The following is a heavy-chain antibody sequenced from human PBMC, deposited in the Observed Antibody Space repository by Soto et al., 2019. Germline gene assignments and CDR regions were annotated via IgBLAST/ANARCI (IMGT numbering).Heavy chain of an antibody. D-gene: IGHD5-12*01. CDR1: GGTFSSYA. Sequence: QVKLVQSGAEVKKPGSSVKVSCKASGGTFSSYAISWVRQAPGHGLEWMGGINTIFGTANYAQKFQCRVTITADEATSTAYMELSSMRAEDTAVDYCAEQMATNTWYFDLWGRGTLFTVSS. J-gene: IGHJ2*01. CDR3: AEQMATNTWYFDL. CDR2: INTIFGTA. V-gene: IGHV1-69*01.